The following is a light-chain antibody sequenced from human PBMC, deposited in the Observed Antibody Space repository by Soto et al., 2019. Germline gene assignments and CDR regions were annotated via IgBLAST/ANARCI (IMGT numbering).Light chain of an antibody. CDR3: QQSNSYSSYT. CDR1: QTVDNW. V-gene: IGKV1-5*03. CDR2: KAS. J-gene: IGKJ2*01. Sequence: DIQMTQSPSTLSAFVGDRVTITCRASQTVDNWLAWYQQKPGKAPKLLIQKASSLEGGVPSRFSGSGSGTEFSLTINSLQPDDSATYYCQQSNSYSSYTFGQGTNLEIK.